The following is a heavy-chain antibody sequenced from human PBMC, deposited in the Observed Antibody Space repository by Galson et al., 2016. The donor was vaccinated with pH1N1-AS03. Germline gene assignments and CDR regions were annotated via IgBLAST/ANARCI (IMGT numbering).Heavy chain of an antibody. D-gene: IGHD2-21*01. CDR2: VSGHDGET. CDR1: GYTFTSYS. CDR3: ARDCEAHMRVNCFDP. Sequence: SVKVSCKASGYTFTSYSISWVRQAPGQGLEWMGCVSGHDGETYYAENMEGRVTMTADTSTGTAYMELRSLRSDDTAVYYCARDCEAHMRVNCFDPWGQGTLVTVSS. V-gene: IGHV1-18*04. J-gene: IGHJ5*02.